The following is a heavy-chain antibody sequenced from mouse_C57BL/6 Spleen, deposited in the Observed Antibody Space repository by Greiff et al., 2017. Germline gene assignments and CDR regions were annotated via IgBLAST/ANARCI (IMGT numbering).Heavy chain of an antibody. D-gene: IGHD3-2*02. Sequence: EVKLQESGPGLVKPSQSLSLTCSVTGYSITSGYYWNWIRQFPGNKLEWMGYISYDGSNNYNPSLKNRISITRDTSKNQFFLKLNSVTTEDTATYYCARALDSSGPFAYWGQGTLVTVSA. CDR3: ARALDSSGPFAY. J-gene: IGHJ3*01. CDR1: GYSITSGYY. CDR2: ISYDGSN. V-gene: IGHV3-6*01.